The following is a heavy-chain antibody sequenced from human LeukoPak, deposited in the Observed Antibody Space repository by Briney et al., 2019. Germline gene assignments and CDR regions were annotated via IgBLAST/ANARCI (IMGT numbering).Heavy chain of an antibody. CDR3: ARAAGRIVVVPAALRQNNWFDP. Sequence: GASVKVSCKASGYTFTSYYMHWVRQAPGQGLEWMGIINPSGGSTSYAQKFQGRVTMTRDTSISTAYMELSRLRSDDTAVYYCARAAGRIVVVPAALRQNNWFDPWGQGTLVTVSS. V-gene: IGHV1-46*01. D-gene: IGHD2-2*01. CDR1: GYTFTSYY. CDR2: INPSGGST. J-gene: IGHJ5*02.